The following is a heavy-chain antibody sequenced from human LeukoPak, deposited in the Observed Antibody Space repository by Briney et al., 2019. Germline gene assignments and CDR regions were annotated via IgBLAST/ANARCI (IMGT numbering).Heavy chain of an antibody. J-gene: IGHJ4*02. D-gene: IGHD5-12*01. CDR3: GNAGYSGYDPSDY. CDR2: ISSNGGST. Sequence: GGSLRLSCSASGFTFSSYAMHWVRQAPGKGLEYVSVISSNGGSTYYADSVKGRFTISRDNSKNTLYLQMSSLRAEDTAVYYCGNAGYSGYDPSDYWGQGTLVTVSS. V-gene: IGHV3-64D*06. CDR1: GFTFSSYA.